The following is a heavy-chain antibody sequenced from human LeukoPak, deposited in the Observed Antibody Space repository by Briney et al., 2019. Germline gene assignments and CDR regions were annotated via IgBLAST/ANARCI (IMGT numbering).Heavy chain of an antibody. CDR1: GFTFSGYS. Sequence: GGSLRLSCAASGFTFSGYSMNWVRQAPGKGLEWVSSISSSSSYIYYADSVKGRFTISRDNAKNSAYLQMNSLRAEDTAMYYCARWYDYDSKGYSYYFDYWGQGTLVTVSS. CDR3: ARWYDYDSKGYSYYFDY. D-gene: IGHD3-22*01. J-gene: IGHJ4*02. V-gene: IGHV3-21*01. CDR2: ISSSSSYI.